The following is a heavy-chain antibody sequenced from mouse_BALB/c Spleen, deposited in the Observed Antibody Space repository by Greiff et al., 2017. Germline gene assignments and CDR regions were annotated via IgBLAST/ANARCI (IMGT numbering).Heavy chain of an antibody. D-gene: IGHD2-4*01. V-gene: IGHV1S29*02. CDR3: AREGYDYDDPFAY. CDR2: IYPYNGGT. CDR1: GYTFTDYN. Sequence: VQLQQSGPELVKPGASVKISCKASGYTFTDYNMHWVKQSHGKSLEWIGYIYPYNGGTGYNQKFKSKATLTVDNSSSTAYMELRSLTSEDSAVYYCAREGYDYDDPFAYWGQGTLVTVSA. J-gene: IGHJ3*01.